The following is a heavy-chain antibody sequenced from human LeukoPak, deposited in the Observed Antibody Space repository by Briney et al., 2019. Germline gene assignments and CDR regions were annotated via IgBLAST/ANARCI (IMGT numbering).Heavy chain of an antibody. CDR2: ISFDGSNQ. J-gene: IGHJ4*02. CDR1: GFTFSIYP. Sequence: PGKSLRLSCAASGFTFSIYPVHWVRQAPGKGLEWVAGISFDGSNQYYADSVKGRFSISRDSFKNMLYLHMTSLRGDDTAVYYCAREKYEGSTHFDFWGQGTLVIVSS. V-gene: IGHV3-30*04. D-gene: IGHD2-8*01. CDR3: AREKYEGSTHFDF.